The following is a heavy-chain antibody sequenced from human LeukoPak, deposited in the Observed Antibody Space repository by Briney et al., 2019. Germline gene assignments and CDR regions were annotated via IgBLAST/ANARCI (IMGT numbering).Heavy chain of an antibody. V-gene: IGHV3-74*01. CDR2: INDDGSTA. D-gene: IGHD1-26*01. Sequence: GGSLRLSCAASGFTFSSYEMHWVRQAPGKGLVWVSRINDDGSTASYADSVKGRFTISRDNAKNTLYLQMNSLRAEDTAVYYCARGPAANSGNYYVGDYWGQGTLVTVSS. CDR3: ARGPAANSGNYYVGDY. J-gene: IGHJ4*02. CDR1: GFTFSSYE.